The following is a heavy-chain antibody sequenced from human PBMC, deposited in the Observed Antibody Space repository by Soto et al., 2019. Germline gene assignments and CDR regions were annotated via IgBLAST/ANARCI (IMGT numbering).Heavy chain of an antibody. CDR3: ARHADLLFVGYYYMDV. Sequence: PGESLKISCKGSGYLFMNYWIACVRQMPGKGLEWMGIIYPGDSDTRYSPSFQGQVTISADKSISTAYLQWSSLKASDTAMYYCARHADLLFVGYYYMDVWGKGTTVTVSS. CDR2: IYPGDSDT. V-gene: IGHV5-51*01. CDR1: GYLFMNYW. D-gene: IGHD2-15*01. J-gene: IGHJ6*03.